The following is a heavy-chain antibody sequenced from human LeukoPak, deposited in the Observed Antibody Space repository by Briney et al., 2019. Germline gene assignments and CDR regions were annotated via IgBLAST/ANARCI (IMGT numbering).Heavy chain of an antibody. Sequence: PGGSLRLSCTASGFTFRDYAMNWVRQAPGKGLEWVAFIRKEADGGTTEYAASVKGRFIISRDDSKSIAYLQMDSLITEDTAVYYCTRVRGVAGLDYWGQETLVTVSS. CDR3: TRVRGVAGLDY. J-gene: IGHJ4*02. V-gene: IGHV3-49*04. CDR2: IRKEADGGTT. CDR1: GFTFRDYA. D-gene: IGHD6-19*01.